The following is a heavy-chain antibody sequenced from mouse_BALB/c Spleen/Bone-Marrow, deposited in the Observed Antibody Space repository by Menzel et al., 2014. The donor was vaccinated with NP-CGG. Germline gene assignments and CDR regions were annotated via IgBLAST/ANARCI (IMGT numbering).Heavy chain of an antibody. D-gene: IGHD2-1*01. CDR1: GFTFTDYY. V-gene: IGHV7-3*02. Sequence: DVMLVESGGGLVQPGGSLRLSCATSGFTFTDYYMSWVRQPPGKALEWLGFIRNKANGYTTEYSASVKGRFTISRDNSQSTLYLQMNTLRAEDSATYYCARSLYPRAMDYWGQGTSVTVSS. CDR3: ARSLYPRAMDY. CDR2: IRNKANGYTT. J-gene: IGHJ4*01.